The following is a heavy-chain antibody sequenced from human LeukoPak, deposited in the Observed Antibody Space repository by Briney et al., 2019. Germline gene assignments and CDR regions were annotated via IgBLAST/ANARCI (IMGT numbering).Heavy chain of an antibody. CDR3: AKSGREVTGLDY. D-gene: IGHD2-21*02. J-gene: IGHJ4*02. CDR2: ISGSGGST. Sequence: GWSVRLSCAASGSTFSSYAMSGVRQAPGKGREWVSAISGSGGSTYYADSVKGRFTISRDNSKNTLYLQMNSLRAEDTAVYYCAKSGREVTGLDYWGQGTLVTVSS. CDR1: GSTFSSYA. V-gene: IGHV3-23*01.